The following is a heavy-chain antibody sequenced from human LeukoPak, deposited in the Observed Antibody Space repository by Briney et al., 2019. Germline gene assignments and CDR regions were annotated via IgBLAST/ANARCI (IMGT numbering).Heavy chain of an antibody. CDR1: GYTLTELS. D-gene: IGHD4-17*01. V-gene: IGHV1-24*01. Sequence: ASVKVSCKVSGYTLTELSMHWVRQAPGKGLEWMGGFDPEDGETIYAQKFQGRVTMTEDTSTDTAYMELSSLRSEDTAVYYCATDPLYGDYLSAVYWGQETLVTVSS. CDR3: ATDPLYGDYLSAVY. J-gene: IGHJ4*02. CDR2: FDPEDGET.